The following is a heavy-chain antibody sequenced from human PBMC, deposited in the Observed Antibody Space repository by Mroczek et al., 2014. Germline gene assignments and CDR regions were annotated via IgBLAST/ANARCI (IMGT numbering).Heavy chain of an antibody. D-gene: IGHD3-16*01. CDR1: GFNIYSSY. Sequence: QVQLVQSGGGLVQPGGSLRLSCAASGFNIYSSYMHWVRQAPGKGLEWVASISSYSGSTYYADSVKGRFTISADTSKNTAYLQMNSLRAEDTAVYYCARYVWYSSYPHSYSGLDYWGQGTLVTV. CDR2: ISSYSGST. V-gene: IGHV3-30-3*01. J-gene: IGHJ4*01. CDR3: ARYVWYSSYPHSYSGLDY.